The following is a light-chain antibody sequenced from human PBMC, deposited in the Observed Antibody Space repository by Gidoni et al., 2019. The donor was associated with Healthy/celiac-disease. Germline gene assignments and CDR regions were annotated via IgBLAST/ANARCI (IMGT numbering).Light chain of an antibody. CDR2: GAS. V-gene: IGKV3-20*01. CDR3: QQYGSSPPYS. Sequence: EIVLTQSPGTLSLSPRERATLSCRASQSVRRSYLAWYQQKPGQAPRLLIYGASIRATGIPDRFSGSGSGTDFTLTISRLEPEDFAVYYCQQYGSSPPYSFGQGTKLEIK. J-gene: IGKJ2*03. CDR1: QSVRRSY.